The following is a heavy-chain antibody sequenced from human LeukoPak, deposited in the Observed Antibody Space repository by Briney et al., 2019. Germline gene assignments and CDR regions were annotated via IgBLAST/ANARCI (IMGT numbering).Heavy chain of an antibody. V-gene: IGHV1-8*01. CDR3: ARGRLSSSGYYY. CDR1: GYTFTSYD. CDR2: MNPNSGNT. J-gene: IGHJ4*02. D-gene: IGHD3-22*01. Sequence: ASVKVSCKASGYTFTSYDINWVRQATGQGLEWMGWMNPNSGNTGYAQKFQGGVTMTRNTSISTAYMELSSLRSEDTAVYYCARGRLSSSGYYYWGQGTLVTVSS.